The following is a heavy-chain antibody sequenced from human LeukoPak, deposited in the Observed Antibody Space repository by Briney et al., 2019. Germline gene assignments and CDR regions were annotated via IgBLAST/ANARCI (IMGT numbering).Heavy chain of an antibody. Sequence: PSETLSLTCTVSGGSISSYYWSWIRQPPGKGLEWIGYIYYSGSTNYNPSLRSRVTISVDTSKNQFSLKLSSVTAADTAVYYCARARYYGSGSYYQRDYYGMDVWGHGTTVTVSS. CDR1: GGSISSYY. D-gene: IGHD3-10*01. J-gene: IGHJ6*02. CDR2: IYYSGST. CDR3: ARARYYGSGSYYQRDYYGMDV. V-gene: IGHV4-59*01.